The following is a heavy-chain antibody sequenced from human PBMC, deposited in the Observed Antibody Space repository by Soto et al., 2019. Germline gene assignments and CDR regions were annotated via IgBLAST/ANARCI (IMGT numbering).Heavy chain of an antibody. CDR1: GYSFITSYH. CDR3: ARDTGYDHDAFDI. CDR2: INPTGSMT. D-gene: IGHD5-12*01. V-gene: IGHV1-46*01. J-gene: IGHJ3*02. Sequence: ASVKVSCKASGYSFITSYHMHWVRQAPGQGLEWMGIINPTGSMTRYSQKFQGRLTMTRDTSTATDYMELSNLTSEDTAMYFCARDTGYDHDAFDIWGQGTRVTVSS.